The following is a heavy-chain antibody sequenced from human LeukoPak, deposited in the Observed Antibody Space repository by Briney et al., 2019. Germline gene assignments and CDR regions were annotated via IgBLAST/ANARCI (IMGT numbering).Heavy chain of an antibody. D-gene: IGHD1-1*01. CDR1: GGSFSGYY. CDR2: INHSGST. V-gene: IGHV4-34*01. CDR3: AKRRHNFDSYVV. Sequence: PSETLSLTCAVYGGSFSGYYWSWIRQPPGKGLEWIGEINHSGSTNYNPSLKSRVTISVDTSKKQFSLDLRSATAADTAVYYCAKRRHNFDSYVVWGQGTRVTVSS. J-gene: IGHJ3*01.